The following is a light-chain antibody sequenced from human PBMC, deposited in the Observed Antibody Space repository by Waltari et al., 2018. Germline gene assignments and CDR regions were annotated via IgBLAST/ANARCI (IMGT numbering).Light chain of an antibody. CDR2: RSD. CDR3: ATWDDSLNAWI. Sequence: QSLLTQPPSISGAPGQRVTISCSGGSSNIGRHGVNWYAQVPGTTPKLLMYRSDQRPSGVSDRFSGSKSGTSASLAITGLLSADEADYICATWDDSLNAWIFGGGTRLTVL. V-gene: IGLV1-44*01. CDR1: SSNIGRHG. J-gene: IGLJ2*01.